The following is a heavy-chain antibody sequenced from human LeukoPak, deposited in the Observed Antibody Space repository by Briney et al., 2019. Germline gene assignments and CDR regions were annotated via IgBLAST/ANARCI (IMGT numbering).Heavy chain of an antibody. J-gene: IGHJ5*02. Sequence: SETLSLTCTVSGGSISSYYWSWIRQPAGKGLEWIGRIYTSASTNYNPSLKSRVTMSVDTSKNQFSLKLSSVTAADTAVYYCARGGAFIAVAGTPWFDPWGQGTLVTVSS. CDR2: IYTSAST. CDR1: GGSISSYY. D-gene: IGHD6-19*01. CDR3: ARGGAFIAVAGTPWFDP. V-gene: IGHV4-4*07.